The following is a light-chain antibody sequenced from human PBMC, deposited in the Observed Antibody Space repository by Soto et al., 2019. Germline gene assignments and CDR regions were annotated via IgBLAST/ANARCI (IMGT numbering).Light chain of an antibody. Sequence: EIVMTQSPATLSVSPGERATLSCRASQGIGSTLAWYQQKPGQTPRLLIYGASTRATGVTARFSGSGAGTEFTLTINSLQSEDFAVYYCQRYNIWPLTFGGGTKVEIK. J-gene: IGKJ4*01. CDR1: QGIGST. V-gene: IGKV3-15*01. CDR3: QRYNIWPLT. CDR2: GAS.